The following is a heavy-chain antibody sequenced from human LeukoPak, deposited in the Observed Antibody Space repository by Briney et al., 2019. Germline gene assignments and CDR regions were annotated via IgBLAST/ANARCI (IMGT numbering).Heavy chain of an antibody. CDR2: ISSNGGST. J-gene: IGHJ4*02. Sequence: GGSLRLSCAASGFTSSSNAMHWVRQAPGKGLEYVSAISSNGGSTYYANSVKGRFTISRDNSKNTLYLQMGSLRAEDMAVYYCARERDGGNDYWGQGTLVTVSS. CDR1: GFTSSSNA. V-gene: IGHV3-64*01. CDR3: ARERDGGNDY. D-gene: IGHD3-16*01.